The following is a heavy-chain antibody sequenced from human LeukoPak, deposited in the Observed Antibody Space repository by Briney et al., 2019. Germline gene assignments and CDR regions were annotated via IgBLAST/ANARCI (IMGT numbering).Heavy chain of an antibody. D-gene: IGHD2-15*01. CDR2: ISGSGGST. CDR1: GFTFSSYA. V-gene: IGHV3-23*01. J-gene: IGHJ4*02. Sequence: GGSLRLSCAASGFTFSSYAMSWVRQAPGKGLEWVSAISGSGGSTYYADSVKGRFTISRDNSKNTLCLQMNSLRAEDTAVYYSAKYIVVVVAATHFDYWGQGTLVTVSS. CDR3: AKYIVVVVAATHFDY.